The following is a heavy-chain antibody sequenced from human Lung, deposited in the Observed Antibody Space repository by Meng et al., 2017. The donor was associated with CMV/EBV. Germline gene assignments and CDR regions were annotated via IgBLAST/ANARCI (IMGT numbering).Heavy chain of an antibody. J-gene: IGHJ4*02. V-gene: IGHV4-4*02. Sequence: QRREPGPGLVRPSGTLSLTFVVSGVSISSSNWWSWVRQPPGKGLEWIGEIYHSGSTNYNPSLKSRVTISVDKSKNQFSLKLSSVTAADTAVYYCASFPPPGKQWLVTDYWGQGTLVTVSS. CDR2: IYHSGST. CDR1: GVSISSSNW. CDR3: ASFPPPGKQWLVTDY. D-gene: IGHD6-19*01.